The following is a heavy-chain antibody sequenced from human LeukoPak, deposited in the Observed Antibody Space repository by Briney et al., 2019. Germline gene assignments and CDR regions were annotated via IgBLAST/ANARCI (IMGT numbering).Heavy chain of an antibody. D-gene: IGHD4-17*01. Sequence: SVKVSCKASGGTFSSYAISWVRQAPGQGLEWMGGIIPIFGTANYAQKLQGRVTMTTDTSTSTAYMELRSLRSDDTAVYYCARGPPDPNTVTARYYWGQGTLVTVSS. CDR2: IIPIFGTA. V-gene: IGHV1-69*05. J-gene: IGHJ4*02. CDR3: ARGPPDPNTVTARYY. CDR1: GGTFSSYA.